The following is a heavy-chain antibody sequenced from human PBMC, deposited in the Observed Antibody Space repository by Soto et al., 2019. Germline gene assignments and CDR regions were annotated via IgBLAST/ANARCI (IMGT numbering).Heavy chain of an antibody. V-gene: IGHV4-59*01. Sequence: SETLSLTFSASGCSMSEYFWSSIRQSPGKGLEWIGYIYYLGSTDYNPSLKSRVTISVDTSKRQFSLRLTSVTAADTAVYYCARDGYDGSGSPYPAYWGPGTQVTVSS. D-gene: IGHD3-10*01. CDR3: ARDGYDGSGSPYPAY. CDR2: IYYLGST. J-gene: IGHJ4*02. CDR1: GCSMSEYF.